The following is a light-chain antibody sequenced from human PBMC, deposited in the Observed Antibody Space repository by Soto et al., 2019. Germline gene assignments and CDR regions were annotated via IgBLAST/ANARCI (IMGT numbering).Light chain of an antibody. V-gene: IGKV1-5*03. J-gene: IGKJ1*01. CDR3: QHYNSFPGT. CDR1: QSISSW. CDR2: KAS. Sequence: SMSASTVSASVGDRVTITCRASQSISSWLAWYQQKPGKAPKLLIYKASSLESGVPSRFSGSGSGTEFTLTISSLQPDDFATYYCQHYNSFPGTFCQGTKVDVK.